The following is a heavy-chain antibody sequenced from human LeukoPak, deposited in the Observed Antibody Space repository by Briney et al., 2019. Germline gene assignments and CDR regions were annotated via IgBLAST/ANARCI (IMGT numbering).Heavy chain of an antibody. V-gene: IGHV1-46*01. CDR2: INPSGGST. CDR3: ARDRKYYDILTGYYNLHDAFDI. CDR1: GYTFTSYY. Sequence: ASVKVSCKASGYTFTSYYMHWVRQAPGQGLEWMGIINPSGGSTSYAQKLQGRVTMTTDTSTSTAYMELRSLRSDDTAVYYCARDRKYYDILTGYYNLHDAFDIWGQGTMVTVSS. J-gene: IGHJ3*02. D-gene: IGHD3-9*01.